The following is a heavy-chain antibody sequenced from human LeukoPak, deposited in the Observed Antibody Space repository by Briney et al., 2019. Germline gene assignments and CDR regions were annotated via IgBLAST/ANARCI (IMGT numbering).Heavy chain of an antibody. V-gene: IGHV3-7*01. D-gene: IGHD6-13*01. CDR2: IKQDGSEK. J-gene: IGHJ4*02. CDR3: ARFSTTWYTALDY. CDR1: GFTFSSYW. Sequence: GGSLRLSCAASGFTFSSYWMSWVRQAPGKGLEWVANIKQDGSEKYYVDSVKGRFTMSRDNAKNSLYLQMNSLRAEDTAVYYCARFSTTWYTALDYWGQGTVVTVSS.